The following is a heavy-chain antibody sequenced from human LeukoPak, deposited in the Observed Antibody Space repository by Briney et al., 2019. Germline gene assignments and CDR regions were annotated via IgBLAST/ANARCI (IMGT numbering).Heavy chain of an antibody. CDR1: GFTFSSYA. D-gene: IGHD3-10*01. V-gene: IGHV3-23*01. J-gene: IGHJ4*02. CDR3: AKDSSSGNSNVLLWFGEYHYFDY. CDR2: ISGSGGST. Sequence: PGGSLRLSCAASGFTFSSYAMSWVHQAPGKGLEWVSAISGSGGSTYYADSVKGRFTISRDNSKNTLYLQMNSLRAEDTAVYYCAKDSSSGNSNVLLWFGEYHYFDYWGQGTLVTVSS.